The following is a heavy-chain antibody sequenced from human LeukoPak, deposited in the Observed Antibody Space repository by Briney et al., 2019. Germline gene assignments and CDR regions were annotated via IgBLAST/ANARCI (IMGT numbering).Heavy chain of an antibody. CDR1: GFTVSSNY. D-gene: IGHD2-15*01. CDR3: AGSGFDY. V-gene: IGHV3-53*01. CDR2: LHSGGST. J-gene: IGHJ4*02. Sequence: GGSLRLSCAASGFTVSSNYMSWVRQAPGKGLVWISALHSGGSTYYADSVKSRFTISRDNAKNSLYLQMNSLRAEDTAVYYCAGSGFDYWGQGTLVTVSS.